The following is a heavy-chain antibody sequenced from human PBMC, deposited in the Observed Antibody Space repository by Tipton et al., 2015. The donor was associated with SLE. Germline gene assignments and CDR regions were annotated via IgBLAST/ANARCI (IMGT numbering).Heavy chain of an antibody. CDR3: TTRKWELGFDY. V-gene: IGHV3-15*01. CDR1: GFTFSNAW. Sequence: SLRLSCAASGFTFSNAWMSWVRQAPGKGLEWVGRIKSKTDGGTTDYAVPVKGRFTISRDDSKNTLYLQMNSLKTEDTAVYYCTTRKWELGFDYWGQGTLVTVSS. J-gene: IGHJ4*02. D-gene: IGHD1-26*01. CDR2: IKSKTDGGTT.